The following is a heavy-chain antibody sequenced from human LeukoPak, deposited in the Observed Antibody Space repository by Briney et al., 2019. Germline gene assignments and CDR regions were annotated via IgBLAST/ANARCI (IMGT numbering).Heavy chain of an antibody. J-gene: IGHJ4*02. CDR2: IIPIFGTA. V-gene: IGHV1-69*05. D-gene: IGHD1-26*01. CDR3: ARGSGSYTFDY. CDR1: GGTFSSYA. Sequence: EAPVKASCKASGGTFSSYAISWVRQAPGQGLEWMGGIIPIFGTANYAQKFQGRVTITTDESTSTAYMELSSLRSEDTAVYYCARGSGSYTFDYWGQGTLVTVSS.